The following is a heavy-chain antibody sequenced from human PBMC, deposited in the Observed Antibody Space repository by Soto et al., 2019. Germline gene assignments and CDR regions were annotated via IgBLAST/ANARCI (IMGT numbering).Heavy chain of an antibody. J-gene: IGHJ4*02. D-gene: IGHD3-22*01. CDR1: GFPFSSYE. CDR3: ARERWVRDSGYDWHVDY. CDR2: ISSGGGNI. Sequence: EVQLVESGGVLVQPGESLRLSCAASGFPFSSYEMNWVRQAPGKGLEWVAYISSGGGNIYYADSVKGRFTISRDNAKNSVDLQMNSLSAEDTAVDYCARERWVRDSGYDWHVDYWGQGTLVTVSS. V-gene: IGHV3-48*03.